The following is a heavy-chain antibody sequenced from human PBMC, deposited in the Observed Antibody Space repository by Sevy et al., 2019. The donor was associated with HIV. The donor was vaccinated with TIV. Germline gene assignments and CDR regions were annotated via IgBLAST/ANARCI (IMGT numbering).Heavy chain of an antibody. D-gene: IGHD5-12*01. CDR3: VRFVGDGYY. V-gene: IGHV1-8*01. CDR2: MSPNSGNT. CDR1: GYTFTSYD. J-gene: IGHJ4*02. Sequence: ASVKVSCKASGYTFTSYDLNWVRQATGQGLEWMGWMSPNSGNTGHAQKFQGRVTMTRNTSISTAYMELSSLRSEDTAVYYCVRFVGDGYYWGQGTLVTVSS.